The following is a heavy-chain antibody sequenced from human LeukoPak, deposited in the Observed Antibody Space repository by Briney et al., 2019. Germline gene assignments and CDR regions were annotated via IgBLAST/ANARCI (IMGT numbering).Heavy chain of an antibody. CDR3: ARDLSSGLGDFDY. V-gene: IGHV6-1*01. CDR1: GDSVSSNSAT. Sequence: SQTLSLTCAISGDSVSSNSATWNWIRQSPSRGLVWLGRTYYRSKWYYDYAVSVRSRVTINPDTSKNQFSLQLNSVTPEDTAVYYCARDLSSGLGDFDYWGQGTLVTVSS. D-gene: IGHD3-16*01. J-gene: IGHJ4*02. CDR2: TYYRSKWYY.